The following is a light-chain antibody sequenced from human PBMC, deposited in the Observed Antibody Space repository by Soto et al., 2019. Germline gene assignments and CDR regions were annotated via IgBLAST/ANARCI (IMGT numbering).Light chain of an antibody. J-gene: IGKJ4*01. CDR1: QSVDSSY. V-gene: IGKV3-20*01. Sequence: EIVLTQSPGTLPSSPGEGATLSCRASQSVDSSYLAWYQQKPGQTPRLLIYRSSIRATGIPDRFSGSGSETDFTLTITRLEPEDFAVYYCQQYDNSRGLTFGGGTKVEIK. CDR2: RSS. CDR3: QQYDNSRGLT.